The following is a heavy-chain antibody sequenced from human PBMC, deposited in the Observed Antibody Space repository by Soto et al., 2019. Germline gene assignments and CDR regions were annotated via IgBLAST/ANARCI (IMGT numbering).Heavy chain of an antibody. D-gene: IGHD2-2*01. CDR1: GDSISSFY. J-gene: IGHJ4*02. Sequence: QVQLQESGPGLVKPSETLSLTCTVSGDSISSFYWTWIRQPPGKGLEWVGYIFSSGSTNYNPSLKCRVPISVDTSENQFSLKLTSVTSADTAVYYCARVGYCSSTPCWPIGYFEYWGQGTLVTVSS. CDR3: ARVGYCSSTPCWPIGYFEY. CDR2: IFSSGST. V-gene: IGHV4-59*01.